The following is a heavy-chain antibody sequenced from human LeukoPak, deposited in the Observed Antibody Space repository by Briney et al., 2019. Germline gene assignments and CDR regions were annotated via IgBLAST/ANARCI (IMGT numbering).Heavy chain of an antibody. Sequence: SETLSLTCAVYGGSFSGYYWSWIRQPPGKGLEWIGEINHSGSANYNPSLKSRVTISVDTSKNQFSLELSSVTAADTAVYYCACWYGDYWGQGTLVTVPS. J-gene: IGHJ4*02. D-gene: IGHD6-13*01. CDR2: INHSGSA. CDR3: ACWYGDY. CDR1: GGSFSGYY. V-gene: IGHV4-34*01.